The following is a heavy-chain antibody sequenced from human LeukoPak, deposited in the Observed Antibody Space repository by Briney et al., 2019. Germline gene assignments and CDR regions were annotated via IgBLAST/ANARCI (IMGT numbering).Heavy chain of an antibody. J-gene: IGHJ4*02. V-gene: IGHV3-66*02. D-gene: IGHD2-2*01. CDR1: GFTVSSNY. CDR3: ARESTIVVVPAARGPFDY. Sequence: GGSLRLSCAASGFTVSSNYMSWVRQAPGKGLEWVSVIYIGGSTYYADSVKGRFTISRDNSKNTLYLQMNSLRAEDTAVYYCARESTIVVVPAARGPFDYWGQGTLVTVSS. CDR2: IYIGGST.